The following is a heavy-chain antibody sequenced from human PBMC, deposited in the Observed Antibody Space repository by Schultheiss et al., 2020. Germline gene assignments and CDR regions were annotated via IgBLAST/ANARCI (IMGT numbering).Heavy chain of an antibody. CDR1: GGSISSGGYY. D-gene: IGHD6-13*01. CDR3: ARRLAAAGRGWFDP. J-gene: IGHJ5*02. CDR2: INHSGST. V-gene: IGHV4-39*01. Sequence: SETLSLTCTVSGGSISSGGYYWSWIRQHPGKGLEWIGEINHSGSTNYNPSLKSRVTISVDTSKNQFSLKLSSVTAADTAVYYCARRLAAAGRGWFDPWGQGTLVTVSS.